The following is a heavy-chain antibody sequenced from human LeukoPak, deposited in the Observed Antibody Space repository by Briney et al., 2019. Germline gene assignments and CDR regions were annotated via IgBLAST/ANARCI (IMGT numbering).Heavy chain of an antibody. CDR1: GFTFSSYS. CDR3: ARDKAYYDSSGYGFDY. J-gene: IGHJ4*02. Sequence: GGSLRLSCAASGFTFSSYSMNWVRQAPGKGLEWVSSITYSSNYIYYADSVKGRFTISRDNAKNLLYLQMNSLEAEDTAVYYCARDKAYYDSSGYGFDYWGQGTLVTVSS. V-gene: IGHV3-21*01. CDR2: ITYSSNYI. D-gene: IGHD3-22*01.